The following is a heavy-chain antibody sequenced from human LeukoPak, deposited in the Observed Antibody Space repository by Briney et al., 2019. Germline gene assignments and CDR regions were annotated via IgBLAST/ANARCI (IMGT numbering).Heavy chain of an antibody. CDR1: GYTFTGYY. CDR3: ARVPMIVVVILDY. CDR2: INPNSGGT. D-gene: IGHD3-22*01. Sequence: ASVKVSCKASGYTFTGYYMHWVRQAPGQGLEWMGWINPNSGGTNYAQKFQGRVTMTRDTSISTAYMELSRLRSDDTAVYYCARVPMIVVVILDYWGQGTLVTVSS. J-gene: IGHJ4*02. V-gene: IGHV1-2*02.